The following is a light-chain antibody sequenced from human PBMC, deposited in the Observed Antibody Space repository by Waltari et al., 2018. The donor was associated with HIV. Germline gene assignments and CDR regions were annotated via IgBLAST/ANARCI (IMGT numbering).Light chain of an antibody. J-gene: IGKJ2*01. CDR2: GAS. V-gene: IGKV1-12*01. CDR3: QQTNSVPYT. Sequence: IQMTQSPSSLSASVGDRVTITCRASQAISSRLAWYQQKPGTTPKLLIYGASSLQSGVPLRFAGSGSGTDFTLTINGLQPEDFATYFCQQTNSVPYTFGQGTKLEN. CDR1: QAISSR.